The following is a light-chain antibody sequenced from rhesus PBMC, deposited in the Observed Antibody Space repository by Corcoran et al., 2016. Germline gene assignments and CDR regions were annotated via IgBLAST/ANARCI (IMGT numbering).Light chain of an antibody. V-gene: IGKV2-104*02. CDR2: EVS. Sequence: DIVMTQTPLSLPVTPGEPASISCRSSQSRLDSEVGNTYVDWYLQKPGQSPPPLMYEVSNRAAGVPDRFSGSGSDTDFTLKISRVEAEDVGVYYCMQALEFPSFGQGTKVEIK. CDR3: MQALEFPS. CDR1: QSRLDSEVGNTY. J-gene: IGKJ2*01.